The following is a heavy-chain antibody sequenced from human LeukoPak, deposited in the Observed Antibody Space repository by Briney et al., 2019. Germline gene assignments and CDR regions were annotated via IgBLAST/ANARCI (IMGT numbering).Heavy chain of an antibody. CDR1: GFTFDDYA. CDR3: VKDISYTGSYQFDY. Sequence: GGSLRLSCAAFGFTFDDYAMHWVRQAPGKGLEWVSGISWNSGNLAYADSVKGRFTISRNNAQNFLYLQMYSLRPEDTALYYCVKDISYTGSYQFDYWGQGTLVTVSS. D-gene: IGHD1-26*01. CDR2: ISWNSGNL. V-gene: IGHV3-9*01. J-gene: IGHJ4*02.